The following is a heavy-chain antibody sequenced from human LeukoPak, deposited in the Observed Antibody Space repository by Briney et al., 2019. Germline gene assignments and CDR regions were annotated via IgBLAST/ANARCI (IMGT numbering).Heavy chain of an antibody. J-gene: IGHJ3*02. V-gene: IGHV1-2*02. D-gene: IGHD3-22*01. CDR1: GYTFTGYY. CDR3: ARGNSLLGGYLDAFDI. Sequence: ASVKVSCKASGYTFTGYYMHWVRQAPGQGLEWMGWINPNSGGTNYAQKFQGRVTMTRDTSISTAYMELSRLRSDDTAVYYCARGNSLLGGYLDAFDIWGQGTMVTVSS. CDR2: INPNSGGT.